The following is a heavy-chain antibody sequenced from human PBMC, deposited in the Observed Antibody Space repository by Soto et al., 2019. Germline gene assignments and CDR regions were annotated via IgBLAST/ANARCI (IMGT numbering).Heavy chain of an antibody. D-gene: IGHD3-16*02. CDR1: GGSISSGGYY. CDR2: IYYST. CDR3: ARDYRASYPAYYYYGMDV. V-gene: IGHV4-31*03. J-gene: IGHJ6*02. Sequence: QVQLQESGPGLVKPSQTLSLTCTVSGGSISSGGYYWSWFRQHPGKGLEWIGYIYYSTYYNPSLKSRVTISVDTSKNQFSLKLSSVTAADTAVYYCARDYRASYPAYYYYGMDVWGQGTTVTVSS.